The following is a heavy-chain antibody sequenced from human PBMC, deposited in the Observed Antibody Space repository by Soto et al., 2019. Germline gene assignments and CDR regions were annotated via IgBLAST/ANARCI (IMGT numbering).Heavy chain of an antibody. CDR3: ARDARYCSGGSCCCGMDV. Sequence: GGSLRLSCAASGFTFSSYSMNWARQAPGKGLEWVSSISSSSSYIYYADSVKGRFTISSDNAKNSLYRQMNSLRAEDTAVYYCARDARYCSGGSCCCGMDVWGQGTTVTVSS. CDR2: ISSSSSYI. J-gene: IGHJ6*02. CDR1: GFTFSSYS. D-gene: IGHD2-15*01. V-gene: IGHV3-21*01.